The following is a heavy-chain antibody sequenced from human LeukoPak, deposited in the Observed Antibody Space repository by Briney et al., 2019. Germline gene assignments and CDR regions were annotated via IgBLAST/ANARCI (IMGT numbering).Heavy chain of an antibody. CDR1: GFTFSDHY. V-gene: IGHV3-73*01. D-gene: IGHD2/OR15-2a*01. Sequence: GGSLRLSCAASGFTFSDHYMDWVRQASGKGPVWVGRIRNKVNNYATEYAESVNGRFTLSRDESQSTAYLQMNSLKTEDTALYYCTTDAGLYNWLDPWGQGTLVTVSS. J-gene: IGHJ5*02. CDR3: TTDAGLYNWLDP. CDR2: IRNKVNNYAT.